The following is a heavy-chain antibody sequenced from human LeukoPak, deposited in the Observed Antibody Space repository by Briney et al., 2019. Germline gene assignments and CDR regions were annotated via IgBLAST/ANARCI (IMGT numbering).Heavy chain of an antibody. D-gene: IGHD3-10*01. V-gene: IGHV1-3*01. CDR3: ARDEMVQYYFDY. CDR2: INAGNGNT. Sequence: GASVKVSCKASGYTFTSYAMHWVRQAPGQRLEWMGWINAGNGNTKYSQKFQGRVTITRDTSASTAYMELSSLRSEDTAVYYCARDEMVQYYFDYWGQGTLVTVSS. CDR1: GYTFTSYA. J-gene: IGHJ4*02.